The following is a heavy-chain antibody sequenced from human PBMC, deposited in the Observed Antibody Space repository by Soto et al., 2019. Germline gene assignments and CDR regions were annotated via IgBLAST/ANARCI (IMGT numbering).Heavy chain of an antibody. V-gene: IGHV3-23*01. CDR3: AKDDRTASRIDY. D-gene: IGHD2-21*02. Sequence: EVQLLESGGCLGQPGGSLRLSCATSGLSFSLYSMGWVRQAPGKGLEWVSAISGSGRNIHYADSVKGRFTIPRDNSKNTLSLQMNSLRAEDTALYYCAKDDRTASRIDYWGQGTLVTVSS. CDR2: ISGSGRNI. CDR1: GLSFSLYS. J-gene: IGHJ4*02.